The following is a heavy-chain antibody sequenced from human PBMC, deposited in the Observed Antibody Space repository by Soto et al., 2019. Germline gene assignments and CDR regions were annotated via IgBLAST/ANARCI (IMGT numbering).Heavy chain of an antibody. CDR3: ARTYYYDSSGYYYLYYFDY. D-gene: IGHD3-22*01. Sequence: LGESLKISCKGSGYSFTSYWIGWVRQMPGKGLEWMGIIYPGDSDTRYSPSFQGQVTISADKSISTAYLQWSSLKASDTAMYYCARTYYYDSSGYYYLYYFDYWGQGTLVTVSS. CDR2: IYPGDSDT. CDR1: GYSFTSYW. V-gene: IGHV5-51*01. J-gene: IGHJ4*02.